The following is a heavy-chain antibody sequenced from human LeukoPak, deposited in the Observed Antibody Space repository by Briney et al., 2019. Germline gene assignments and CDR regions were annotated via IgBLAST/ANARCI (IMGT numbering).Heavy chain of an antibody. CDR2: IYYSGST. CDR3: ARGLAAAGTSYFDY. CDR1: GGSINSYY. V-gene: IGHV4-59*01. D-gene: IGHD6-13*01. Sequence: SETLSLTCTVSGGSINSYYWSWVRQPPGKGLEWIGYIYYSGSTNYSPSLKGRVTISVDTSKNQFSLKLSSVTAADTAVYYCARGLAAAGTSYFDYWGQGTLVTVSS. J-gene: IGHJ4*02.